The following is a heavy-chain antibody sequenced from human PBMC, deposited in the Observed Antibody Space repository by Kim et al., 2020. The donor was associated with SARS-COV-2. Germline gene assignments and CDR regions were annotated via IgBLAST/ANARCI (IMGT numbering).Heavy chain of an antibody. CDR2: ISSGGTT. CDR3: ARGSRKPLINSDS. D-gene: IGHD3-10*01. Sequence: SETLSLTCTVSGGSIRNSTYYWGWIRQPPGKGLEWIGSISSGGTTFYTPSLKSRVTISIDLSKNQFSLKLSSMTAADTAVYYCARGSRKPLINSDSWGQGTLVTVSS. J-gene: IGHJ4*02. CDR1: GGSIRNSTYY. V-gene: IGHV4-39*07.